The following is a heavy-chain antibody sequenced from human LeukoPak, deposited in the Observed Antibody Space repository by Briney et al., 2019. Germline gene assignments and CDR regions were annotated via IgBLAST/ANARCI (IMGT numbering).Heavy chain of an antibody. Sequence: ASVKVSCKASGYTFTNYFINWVRQAPGQGLGWMGIINPSDGDASYAQKFQGRVTLTRDMSTSKVYMELSSLGSEDTAVYYCARGHESSGYYFGYWGQGTLVTVSS. J-gene: IGHJ4*02. V-gene: IGHV1-46*01. D-gene: IGHD3-22*01. CDR3: ARGHESSGYYFGY. CDR2: INPSDGDA. CDR1: GYTFTNYF.